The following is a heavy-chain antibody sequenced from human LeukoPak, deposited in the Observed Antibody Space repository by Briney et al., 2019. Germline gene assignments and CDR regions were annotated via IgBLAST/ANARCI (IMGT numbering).Heavy chain of an antibody. CDR3: ARDGTRVRGVILVMDV. CDR1: GFTFSSYS. CDR2: ISSSSSYI. V-gene: IGHV3-21*01. D-gene: IGHD3-10*01. J-gene: IGHJ6*03. Sequence: TGGSLRLSCAASGFTFSSYSMNWVRQAPGKGLEWASSISSSSSYIYYADSVKGRFTISRDNAKNSLYLQMNSLRAEDTAVYYCARDGTRVRGVILVMDVWGKGTTVTVSS.